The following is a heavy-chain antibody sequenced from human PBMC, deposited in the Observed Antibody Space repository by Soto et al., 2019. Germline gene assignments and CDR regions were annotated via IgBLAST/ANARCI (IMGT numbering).Heavy chain of an antibody. J-gene: IGHJ4*01. Sequence: GGSLRLSCVGTGFTFSSFEMNWVRQTPGKGLEWLSYIGRSGETIYYADSVKGRFTIPRDNAKSSLFLQMNGLRDEDTGIYYCARGSRGGAARRSTFYYWG. V-gene: IGHV3-48*03. CDR1: GFTFSSFE. D-gene: IGHD2-2*01. CDR2: IGRSGETI. CDR3: ARGSRGGAARRSTFYY.